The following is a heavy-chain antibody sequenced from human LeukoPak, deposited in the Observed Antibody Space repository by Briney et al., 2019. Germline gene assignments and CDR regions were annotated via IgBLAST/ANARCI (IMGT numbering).Heavy chain of an antibody. D-gene: IGHD2-2*01. CDR2: MNPNSGNT. CDR1: GYTSTSYD. CDR3: ARGRSHQLLWGGWYYYGMDV. J-gene: IGHJ6*02. Sequence: ASVKVSCKASGYTSTSYDINWVRQATGQGLEWMGWMNPNSGNTGYAQKFQGRVTMTRNTSISTAYMELSSLRSEDTAVYYCARGRSHQLLWGGWYYYGMDVWGQGTTVTVSS. V-gene: IGHV1-8*01.